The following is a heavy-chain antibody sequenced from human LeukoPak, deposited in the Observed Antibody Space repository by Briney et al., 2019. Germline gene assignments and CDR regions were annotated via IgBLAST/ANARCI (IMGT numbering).Heavy chain of an antibody. CDR1: GGSISSYY. CDR3: ASLRKRGGAFDN. V-gene: IGHV4-59*12. CDR2: IYYSGST. J-gene: IGHJ3*02. Sequence: SETLSLTCTVSGGSISSYYWSWIRQPPGKGLEWIGYIYYSGSTNYNPSLKSRVTISVDTSKNQYSLKLRSVTAADTAVYYCASLRKRGGAFDNWGQGTAVTVSS.